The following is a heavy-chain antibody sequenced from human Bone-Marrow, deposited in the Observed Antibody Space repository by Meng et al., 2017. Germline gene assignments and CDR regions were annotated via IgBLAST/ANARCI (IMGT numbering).Heavy chain of an antibody. CDR2: INTGGRCT. CDR3: ARFTPFDH. Sequence: LGGSGGAFVPPGGSLRLSCTASGITFRWLWVPWVRQASGKGPVWGSRINTGGRCTDLADSVKGRFNNLKDHAKNTLYLQMNSLRAEDTAMYYCARFTPFDHWGQGTLVTVSS. CDR1: GITFRWLW. J-gene: IGHJ4*02. V-gene: IGHV3-74*01.